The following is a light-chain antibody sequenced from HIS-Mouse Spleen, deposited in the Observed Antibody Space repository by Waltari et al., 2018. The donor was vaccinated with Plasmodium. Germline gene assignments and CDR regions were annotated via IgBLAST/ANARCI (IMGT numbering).Light chain of an antibody. CDR3: QQYNNWSFT. CDR1: QSVSSN. CDR2: GAS. J-gene: IGKJ3*01. V-gene: IGKV3-15*01. Sequence: EIVMTQSQATLSVSPGERATLSCRASQSVSSNLACHHQNPGQAPRLLIYGASPSATGIPARFSGSGYGTEFTLAISSLQSEDFAVYDCQQYNNWSFTFGPGTKVDIK.